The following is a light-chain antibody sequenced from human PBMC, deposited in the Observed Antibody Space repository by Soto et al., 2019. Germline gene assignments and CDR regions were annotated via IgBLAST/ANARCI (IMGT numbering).Light chain of an antibody. V-gene: IGLV2-14*03. CDR1: SSDIGAYNY. Sequence: QSALTQPASVSGSPGQSIAISCTGTSSDIGAYNYVSWYQQHPGKAPKLLIYDVSDRPSGVSNRFSGSKSGNSASLTISGLQADDEADYYCSSYTRSDTYVFGSGTKLTVL. CDR3: SSYTRSDTYV. CDR2: DVS. J-gene: IGLJ1*01.